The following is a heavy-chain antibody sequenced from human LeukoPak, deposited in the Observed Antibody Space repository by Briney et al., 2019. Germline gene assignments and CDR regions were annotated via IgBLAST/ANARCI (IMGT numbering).Heavy chain of an antibody. J-gene: IGHJ5*01. CDR2: ISYDGNTK. CDR1: GFTFSSYV. Sequence: GGSLRLSCAASGFTFSSYVMHWVRQAPGQGLEWVAVISYDGNTKYYADSVKGRITISRDNSKNRVFLEVNRLRVEDTAVYYCARGKRKKEYDYVWGSHRQGWFDSWGPGTLVTVSS. V-gene: IGHV3-30*04. D-gene: IGHD3-16*02. CDR3: ARGKRKKEYDYVWGSHRQGWFDS.